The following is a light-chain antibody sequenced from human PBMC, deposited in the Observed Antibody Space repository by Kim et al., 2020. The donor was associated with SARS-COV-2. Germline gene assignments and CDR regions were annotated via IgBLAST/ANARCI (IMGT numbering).Light chain of an antibody. Sequence: SYELTQPPSVSVSPGQTASITCSGDKLGDKYACXYQQKPGQSPVLVIYQDSKRPSGIPERFSGSNSGNTATLTISGTQAMDEDDYYCQAWDSSTWVFGGG. CDR3: QAWDSSTWV. CDR1: KLGDKY. CDR2: QDS. V-gene: IGLV3-1*01. J-gene: IGLJ3*02.